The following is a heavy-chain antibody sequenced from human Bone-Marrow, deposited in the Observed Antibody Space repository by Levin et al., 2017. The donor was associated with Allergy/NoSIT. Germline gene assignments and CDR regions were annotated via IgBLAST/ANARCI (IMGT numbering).Heavy chain of an antibody. CDR1: GVSINNYF. CDR3: ARAGDWGSSVWYETKDYAREF. Sequence: SQTLSLTCNVSGVSINNYFWSWIRQPPGKGLEWIGYIYSTASSSYNPSLKNRVTMSIETSKNQVSLKLRSATAADTAVYYCARAGDWGSSVWYETKDYAREFWGQGTTVTVSS. J-gene: IGHJ6*02. CDR2: IYSTASS. D-gene: IGHD6-19*01. V-gene: IGHV4-59*01.